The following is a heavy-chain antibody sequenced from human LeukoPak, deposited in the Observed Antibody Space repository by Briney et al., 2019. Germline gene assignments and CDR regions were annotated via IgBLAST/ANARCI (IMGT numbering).Heavy chain of an antibody. J-gene: IGHJ4*02. Sequence: SETLSLTCVVSGGSIGSGNWWSWVRQPPGKGLEWIGEIYHSGSTNYNSSLKSRVTISVDKSKNQFSLKLNSVTAADTAQYYCAREDCSAGTCYVFDYWGQGTLVTVSS. CDR3: AREDCSAGTCYVFDY. V-gene: IGHV4-4*02. CDR1: GGSIGSGNW. D-gene: IGHD2-15*01. CDR2: IYHSGST.